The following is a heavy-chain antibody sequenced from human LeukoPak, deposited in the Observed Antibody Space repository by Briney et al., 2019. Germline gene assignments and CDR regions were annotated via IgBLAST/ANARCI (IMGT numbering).Heavy chain of an antibody. V-gene: IGHV1-8*01. Sequence: GASAKVSCKASGYTFTSYDINWVRQATGQGLEWMGWMNPNSGNTGYAQKFQGRVTMTRNTSISTAYMELSSLRSEDTAVYYCARVGYDFWSGYSNWFDPWGQGTLVTVSS. CDR3: ARVGYDFWSGYSNWFDP. J-gene: IGHJ5*02. CDR1: GYTFTSYD. CDR2: MNPNSGNT. D-gene: IGHD3-3*01.